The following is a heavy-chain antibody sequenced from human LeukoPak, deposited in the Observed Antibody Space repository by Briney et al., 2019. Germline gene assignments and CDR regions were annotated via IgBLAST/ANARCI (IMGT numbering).Heavy chain of an antibody. CDR3: ARRALRYCSSTSCPAQYYGVDV. D-gene: IGHD2-2*01. J-gene: IGHJ6*04. CDR2: IKEDGSEK. CDR1: GFTFSDHS. Sequence: GGSLRLSCATSGFTFSDHSMDWVRQAPGKGLEWVANIKEDGSEKYYVDSVKGRFTISRDNAKNSLYLQTDSLRAEDTAVYYCARRALRYCSSTSCPAQYYGVDVWGKGTTVTVSS. V-gene: IGHV3-7*03.